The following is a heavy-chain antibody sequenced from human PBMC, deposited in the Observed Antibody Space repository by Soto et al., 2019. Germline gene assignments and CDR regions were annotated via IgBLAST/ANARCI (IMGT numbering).Heavy chain of an antibody. J-gene: IGHJ5*02. CDR2: ISYDGSNK. CDR3: AKDRSRYYDSSGYNH. D-gene: IGHD3-22*01. CDR1: GFAFSTYS. Sequence: GGSLRLSCAASGFAFSTYSINWVRQAPGKGLEWVAVISYDGSNKYYADSVKDRFTISRDNSENTFYLQMNSLRAEDTAVYYCAKDRSRYYDSSGYNHWGQGTLVTVSS. V-gene: IGHV3-30*18.